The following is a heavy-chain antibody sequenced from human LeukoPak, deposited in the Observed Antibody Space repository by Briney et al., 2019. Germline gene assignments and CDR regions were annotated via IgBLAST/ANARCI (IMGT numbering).Heavy chain of an antibody. J-gene: IGHJ6*02. V-gene: IGHV4-4*07. CDR1: GGSISSYY. Sequence: SETLSLTCTVSGGSISSYYWSWIRQPAGKGLEWIGRIYTSGSTNYNPSLKSRVTISVDTSKNQFSLKLSSVTAADTAVYYCARGIYLSTLERYYYYGMDVWGQGTTVTVSS. D-gene: IGHD2-2*01. CDR3: ARGIYLSTLERYYYYGMDV. CDR2: IYTSGST.